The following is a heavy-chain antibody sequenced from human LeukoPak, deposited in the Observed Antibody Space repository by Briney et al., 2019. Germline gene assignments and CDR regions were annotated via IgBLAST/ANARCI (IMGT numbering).Heavy chain of an antibody. CDR3: AKGWGFGFKEPEYFQH. CDR2: ISGSGGST. Sequence: PGGSLRLSCAASGFTFSSYAMSWVRQAPGKGLEWVSAISGSGGSTYYADSVKGRFTISRDNSKNTLYLQMNSLRAEDTAVYYWAKGWGFGFKEPEYFQHLGQGTLVTVSS. D-gene: IGHD3-16*01. V-gene: IGHV3-23*01. J-gene: IGHJ1*01. CDR1: GFTFSSYA.